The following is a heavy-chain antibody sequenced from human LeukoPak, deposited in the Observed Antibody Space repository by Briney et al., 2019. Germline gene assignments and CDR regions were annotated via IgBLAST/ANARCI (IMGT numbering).Heavy chain of an antibody. D-gene: IGHD3-9*01. CDR1: GGSLSGYF. CDR2: IHHTGAT. J-gene: IGHJ6*03. CDR3: ARGRLDYYMDV. V-gene: IGHV4-34*01. Sequence: SSETLSLTCAVYGGSLSGYFWSWIRQPPGKGLEWIGEIHHTGATNYKPSLKSRVSISLDMSKNQLSLEMRSVTAADTAVYYCARGRLDYYMDVWGRGTTVTVSS.